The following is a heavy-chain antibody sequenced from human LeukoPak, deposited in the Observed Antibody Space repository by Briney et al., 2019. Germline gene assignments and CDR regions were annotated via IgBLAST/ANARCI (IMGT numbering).Heavy chain of an antibody. CDR3: AKNYKPGGMTVPGE. D-gene: IGHD6-19*01. CDR1: GFIFSSYG. CDR2: ILYDGSKE. Sequence: PGRSLILSCAASGFIFSSYGMHWVRQAPGKGLEWVAIILYDGSKEYYADSVKGRFTISRDNFKNTLFLQMNSLRAEDTAVYYCAKNYKPGGMTVPGEWGQGTPVTVSS. J-gene: IGHJ4*02. V-gene: IGHV3-30*18.